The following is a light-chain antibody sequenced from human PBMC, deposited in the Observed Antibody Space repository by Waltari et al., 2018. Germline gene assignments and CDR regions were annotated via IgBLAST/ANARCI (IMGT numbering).Light chain of an antibody. CDR1: QSIGRY. J-gene: IGKJ1*01. V-gene: IGKV3-20*01. Sequence: EVVLTQSPGTLSLSPGETATLSCRASQSIGRYLVWYQQKSGQAPRLLIYGASTRATGIPDRFSGSGSGTDFSLTIRRLEAEDFAVYYCQNHERLPATFGQGTKVEIK. CDR3: QNHERLPAT. CDR2: GAS.